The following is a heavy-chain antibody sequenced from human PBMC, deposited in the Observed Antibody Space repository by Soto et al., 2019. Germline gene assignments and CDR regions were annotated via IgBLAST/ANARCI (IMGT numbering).Heavy chain of an antibody. CDR2: ISGRDGNI. Sequence: QVQLVESGGGLVKPGGSLRLSCAASGFTFSDSFMSWSRQTPGKGLEWLTYISGRDGNIYYADSERGRFNISRDNAKNPVYLQMNSLRAEDTAVYYCAGDQGPNYRAVWGKGTTVTVS. V-gene: IGHV3-11*01. CDR3: AGDQGPNYRAV. J-gene: IGHJ6*03. CDR1: GFTFSDSF.